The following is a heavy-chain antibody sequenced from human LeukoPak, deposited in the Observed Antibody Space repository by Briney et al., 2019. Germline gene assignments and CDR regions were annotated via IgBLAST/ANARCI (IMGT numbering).Heavy chain of an antibody. CDR3: AKDLFVTDYYDSSGYYFDY. D-gene: IGHD3-22*01. Sequence: GGSLRLSCAASGFIFSSYSMNWVRQAPEKGLEWVSSISSSSSYIYYADSVKGRFTISRDNAKNSLYLQMNSLRAEDTAVYYCAKDLFVTDYYDSSGYYFDYWGQGTLVTVSS. J-gene: IGHJ4*02. CDR2: ISSSSSYI. V-gene: IGHV3-21*01. CDR1: GFIFSSYS.